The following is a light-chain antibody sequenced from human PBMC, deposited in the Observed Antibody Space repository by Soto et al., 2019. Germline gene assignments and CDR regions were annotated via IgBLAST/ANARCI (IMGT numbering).Light chain of an antibody. CDR1: SGHSSYA. V-gene: IGLV4-69*01. CDR2: LNSDGSH. CDR3: QTWGTGIVV. J-gene: IGLJ2*01. Sequence: QPVLTQSPSASASLGASVKLTCTLSSGHSSYAIAWHQQQPEKGPRYLMKLNSDGSHSKGDGIPDRFSGSSYGAERYLTISSLQSEDEADYSCQTWGTGIVVFGGGTKLTVL.